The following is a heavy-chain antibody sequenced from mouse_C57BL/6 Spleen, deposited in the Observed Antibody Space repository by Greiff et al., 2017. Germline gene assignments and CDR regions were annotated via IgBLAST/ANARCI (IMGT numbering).Heavy chain of an antibody. Sequence: QVQLQQPGAELVRPGSSVKLSCKASGYTFTSYWMDWVKQRPGQGLEWIGNIYPSASETHSNQKFTDKATLTVDKSSSTAYMQLSSRTSRDSAVYYGAVGGYCFGSGFAYWGEGSLVTVSA. V-gene: IGHV1-61*01. J-gene: IGHJ3*01. CDR1: GYTFTSYW. D-gene: IGHD1-1*01. CDR2: IYPSASET. CDR3: AVGGYCFGSGFAY.